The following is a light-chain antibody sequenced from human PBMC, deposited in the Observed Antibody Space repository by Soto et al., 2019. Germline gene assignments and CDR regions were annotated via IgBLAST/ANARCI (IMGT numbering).Light chain of an antibody. V-gene: IGLV2-8*01. J-gene: IGLJ2*01. CDR3: SSYAGNNRGV. Sequence: QSALTQPPSASGSPGQSVTLSCTGTSSDVGAYNYVSWYQQHSGKAPKLIIYEVNERPSGVPDRFSGSKSGNTASLTVSGLQAEDEADYYCSSYAGNNRGVFGGGTKLTVL. CDR1: SSDVGAYNY. CDR2: EVN.